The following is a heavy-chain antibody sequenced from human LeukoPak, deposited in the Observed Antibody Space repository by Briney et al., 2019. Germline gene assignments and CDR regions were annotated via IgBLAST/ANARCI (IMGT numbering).Heavy chain of an antibody. CDR3: AKGGYSYDSSGHNYFDY. V-gene: IGHV3-30*02. CDR1: GFTFTSYG. Sequence: GGSLRLSCAASGFTFTSYGMHWVRQAPGKGLEWVAFIRYDGSNRNYADSVKGRFTISRDNSRNTLYLQMNSLRAEDTAVHYCAKGGYSYDSSGHNYFDYWGQGTLVTVSS. CDR2: IRYDGSNR. J-gene: IGHJ4*02. D-gene: IGHD3-22*01.